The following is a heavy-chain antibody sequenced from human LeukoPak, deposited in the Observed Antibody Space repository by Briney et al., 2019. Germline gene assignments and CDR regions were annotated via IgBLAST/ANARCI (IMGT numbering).Heavy chain of an antibody. CDR1: GYTFTRYY. CDR3: AIDEYGLYTNAFDI. D-gene: IGHD3-3*01. J-gene: IGHJ3*02. Sequence: ASVKDSCKASGYTFTRYYMHWVRQAPGQGLEWMGIINPSGSSTSYAQNFQGRVTMTTDTSTSTAYMELRSLRSDDTAVYYCAIDEYGLYTNAFDIWGQGTMVTVSS. V-gene: IGHV1-46*01. CDR2: INPSGSST.